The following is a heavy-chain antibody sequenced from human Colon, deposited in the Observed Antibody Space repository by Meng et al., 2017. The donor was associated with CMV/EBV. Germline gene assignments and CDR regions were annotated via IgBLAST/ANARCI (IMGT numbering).Heavy chain of an antibody. Sequence: GGSLRLSCAASGFKFSDHYMSWIRQAPGKGLEWISYIDPTGSTIYYADSVKGRFTISRDNARDSLYLQMNSLRVEDTAVYFCARGYNTVDHWGQGRLVTVSS. J-gene: IGHJ4*02. V-gene: IGHV3-11*01. CDR3: ARGYNTVDH. D-gene: IGHD1-1*01. CDR1: GFKFSDHY. CDR2: IDPTGSTI.